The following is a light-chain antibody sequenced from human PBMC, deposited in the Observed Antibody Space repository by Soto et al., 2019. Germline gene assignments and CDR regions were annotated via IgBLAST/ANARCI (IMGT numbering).Light chain of an antibody. CDR2: EVN. Sequence: QSALTQPPSASGSPGQSVTISCTGTSSDIGGYNYVSWYQQRPGTAPKLIMFEVNNRPSGVSDRFSGSRSANTASLTISGLQAQDEGDYYCSSYSSNNILSYVFGTGTKLTVL. CDR3: SSYSSNNILSYV. CDR1: SSDIGGYNY. J-gene: IGLJ1*01. V-gene: IGLV2-14*03.